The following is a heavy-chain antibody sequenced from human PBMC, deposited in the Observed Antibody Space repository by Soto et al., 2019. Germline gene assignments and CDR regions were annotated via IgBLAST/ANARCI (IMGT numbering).Heavy chain of an antibody. CDR2: IYYSGTT. Sequence: RSLTCTVSGGSISRGDYYWSWVRQPPGKGLEWIGYIYYSGTTYYNPSLKSRLTISVDTSKNQFSLKLSSVSAADTAVYFCARDLHDTSGFYYDSWGQGALVTVSS. CDR1: GGSISRGDYY. CDR3: ARDLHDTSGFYYDS. J-gene: IGHJ4*02. D-gene: IGHD3-22*01. V-gene: IGHV4-30-4*01.